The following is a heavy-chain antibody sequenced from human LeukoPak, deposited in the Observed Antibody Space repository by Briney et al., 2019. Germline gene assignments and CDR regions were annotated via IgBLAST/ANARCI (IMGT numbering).Heavy chain of an antibody. Sequence: ASVKVSCKASGYTFTGYYMHWVRQAPGQGLEWMGWINPNSGGTNYAQKFQGRVTMTRDTSISTAYMELSRLRSDDTAVYYCARAKDIVVVPAAPSDYWGQGTLVTVSS. CDR3: ARAKDIVVVPAAPSDY. V-gene: IGHV1-2*02. CDR2: INPNSGGT. J-gene: IGHJ4*02. CDR1: GYTFTGYY. D-gene: IGHD2-2*01.